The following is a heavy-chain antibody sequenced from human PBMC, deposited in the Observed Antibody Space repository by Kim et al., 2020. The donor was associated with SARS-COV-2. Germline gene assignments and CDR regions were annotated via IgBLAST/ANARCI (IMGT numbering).Heavy chain of an antibody. CDR2: LDYTGSM. CDR1: GASISGGSDY. CDR3: ARPARGLGGGSTFDP. J-gene: IGHJ5*02. Sequence: SETLSLTCTVFGASISGGSDYWGWIRQPPGKGLEWIGNLDYTGSMYYNPALKSRITMSVDTSKNQFSLKLRSVTASDTAVYYCARPARGLGGGSTFDPWGQGTLVIVSS. V-gene: IGHV4-39*01. D-gene: IGHD7-27*01.